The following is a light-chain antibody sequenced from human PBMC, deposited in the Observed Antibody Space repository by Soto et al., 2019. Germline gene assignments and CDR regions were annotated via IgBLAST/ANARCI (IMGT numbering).Light chain of an antibody. V-gene: IGKV1-33*01. J-gene: IGKJ5*01. Sequence: DIQMTQYTSTLSASVGDRVTITCQASQDIRYYLNWFQQKPGKAPKVLIYDASRLETGVPSRFSGSGSGAHFSLAISSLQPEDIATYYCQQYDSLPITFGQGTRLDIK. CDR2: DAS. CDR3: QQYDSLPIT. CDR1: QDIRYY.